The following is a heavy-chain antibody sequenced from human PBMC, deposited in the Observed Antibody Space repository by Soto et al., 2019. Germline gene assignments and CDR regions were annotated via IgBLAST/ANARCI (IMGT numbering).Heavy chain of an antibody. D-gene: IGHD2-15*01. Sequence: GGSLRLSCAASGFTFSSYAMSWVRQAPGKGLEWVSAISGSGGSTYYADSVKGRFTISRDNAKRSLYLQMMSLTAEDTAIYYCVRGGGGGLFDPWGQGTMVTVSS. J-gene: IGHJ5*02. CDR1: GFTFSSYA. CDR2: ISGSGGST. V-gene: IGHV3-23*01. CDR3: VRGGGGGLFDP.